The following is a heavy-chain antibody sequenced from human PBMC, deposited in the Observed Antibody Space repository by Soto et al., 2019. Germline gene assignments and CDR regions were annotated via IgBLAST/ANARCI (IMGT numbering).Heavy chain of an antibody. D-gene: IGHD2-21*02. Sequence: ASVKVSCKASGYTFTSYGISWVRQAPGQALEWMGVIHPSGGGTTYAQKFLGRVTVTRDTSTSTVFMELSSLRSDDTAVYYCARGGHIAVVTASFDYWGQGTLVTVSS. CDR1: GYTFTSYG. J-gene: IGHJ4*02. V-gene: IGHV1-46*03. CDR2: IHPSGGGT. CDR3: ARGGHIAVVTASFDY.